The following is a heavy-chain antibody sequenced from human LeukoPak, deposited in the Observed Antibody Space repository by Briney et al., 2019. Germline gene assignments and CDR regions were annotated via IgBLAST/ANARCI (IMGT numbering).Heavy chain of an antibody. Sequence: AGSLRLSCAASGFTVSSNYMSWVRQAPGKGLEWVSVIYSGGSTYYADSVKGRFTVSRDNSKNTLYLQMNSLRAEDTAVYYCARGGKAIPFDCWGQGRLVTVSS. CDR2: IYSGGST. CDR3: ARGGKAIPFDC. D-gene: IGHD4-23*01. J-gene: IGHJ4*01. V-gene: IGHV3-66*01. CDR1: GFTVSSNY.